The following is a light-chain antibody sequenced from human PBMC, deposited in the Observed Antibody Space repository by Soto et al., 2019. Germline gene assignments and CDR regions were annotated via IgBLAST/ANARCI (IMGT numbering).Light chain of an antibody. CDR2: DTS. J-gene: IGKJ3*01. CDR3: QQYDNLFT. V-gene: IGKV1-33*01. CDR1: QYISTY. Sequence: DIQMTQSPSSLSASVGDRVTITCQARQYISTYLNWYQHKSGKAPKLLIYDTSNLQAGVPSRFSGSGSGTDFAFTISCLQPEDVGTYYCQQYDNLFTFGPGTKVDIK.